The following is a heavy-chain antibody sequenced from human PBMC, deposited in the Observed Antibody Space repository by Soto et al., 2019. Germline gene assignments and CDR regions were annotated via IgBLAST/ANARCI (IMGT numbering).Heavy chain of an antibody. J-gene: IGHJ4*02. V-gene: IGHV1-46*01. CDR2: INPSGGST. CDR1: GYTFTSYY. Sequence: QVQLVQSGAEVKKPGASVKVSCKASGYTFTSYYMHWVRQAPGQGLEWMGIINPSGGSTSYAQKFQGRVTMTRDPSTSTVYMELSSLRYEDTAVYYCAIAFGEWELPYYFDFWGQGTLVTVSS. D-gene: IGHD1-26*01. CDR3: AIAFGEWELPYYFDF.